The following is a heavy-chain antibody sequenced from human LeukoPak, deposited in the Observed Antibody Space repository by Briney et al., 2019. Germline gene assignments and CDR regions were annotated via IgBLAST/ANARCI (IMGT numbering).Heavy chain of an antibody. V-gene: IGHV3-74*01. CDR2: INAYGSNT. CDR3: TFSSYGDHVGVDAFDM. D-gene: IGHD4-17*01. CDR1: GFTFSTYW. Sequence: GGSLRLSCAASGFTFSTYWMHWVRQAPGKGLVWVSRINAYGSNTNYADSVKGRFTISRDNAKNTVYLQMNSLSAEDTAMYYCTFSSYGDHVGVDAFDMWGQGTMVTVSS. J-gene: IGHJ3*02.